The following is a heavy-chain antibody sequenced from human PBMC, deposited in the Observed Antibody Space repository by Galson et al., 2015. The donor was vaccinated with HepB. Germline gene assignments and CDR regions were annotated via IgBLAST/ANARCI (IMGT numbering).Heavy chain of an antibody. J-gene: IGHJ4*02. V-gene: IGHV3-13*01. CDR2: IGTAGDT. CDR1: GFTFSSYD. CDR3: ARSVRGSYSHYFDY. Sequence: SLRLSCAASGFTFSSYDMHWVRQATGKGLEWVSAIGTAGDTYYPGSVKGRFTISRENAENSLYLQMNSLRAGDTAVYYCARSVRGSYSHYFDYWGQGTLVTVSS. D-gene: IGHD1-26*01.